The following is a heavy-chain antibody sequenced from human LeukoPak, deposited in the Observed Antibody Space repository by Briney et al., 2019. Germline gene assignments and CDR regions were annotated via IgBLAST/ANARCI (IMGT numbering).Heavy chain of an antibody. CDR3: ARDKGQWPLAGFDP. D-gene: IGHD6-19*01. CDR2: IYYSGST. J-gene: IGHJ5*02. Sequence: SETLSLTCNVSGGSISSNTYFWGWIRRPPGKGLEWIGYIYYSGSTNYNPSLKSRVTISVDTSKNQFSLKLSSVTAADTAVYYCARDKGQWPLAGFDPWGQGTLVTVSS. V-gene: IGHV4-61*01. CDR1: GGSISSNTYF.